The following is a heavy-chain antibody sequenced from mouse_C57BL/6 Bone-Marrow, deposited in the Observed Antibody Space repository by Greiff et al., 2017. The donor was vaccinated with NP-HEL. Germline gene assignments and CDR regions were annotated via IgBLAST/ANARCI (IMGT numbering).Heavy chain of an antibody. D-gene: IGHD2-4*01. Sequence: QVQLQQPGAELVMPGASVKLSCKASGYTFTSYWMHWVKQRPGQGLEWIGEIDPSDSYTNYNQKFKGKSTLTADKSSSTAYMQLSSLTSEDSAVYYCARAYDYDRRIYAMDYWGQGTSVTVSS. J-gene: IGHJ4*01. CDR2: IDPSDSYT. CDR1: GYTFTSYW. CDR3: ARAYDYDRRIYAMDY. V-gene: IGHV1-69*01.